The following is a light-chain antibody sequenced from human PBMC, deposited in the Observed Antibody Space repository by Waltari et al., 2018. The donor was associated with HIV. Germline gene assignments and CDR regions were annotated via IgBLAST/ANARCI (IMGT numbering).Light chain of an antibody. CDR3: CSYAVGYTGV. Sequence: QSALTQPRSVSGSPGQSVPISSPGTSTDVGEYHSVSWYQHHPGKAPQLIIFDVSKRRSGVPDRFSGSKSGNTASLTLSGLQDEDEADYYCCSYAVGYTGVFGTGTKVTVL. CDR1: STDVGEYHS. J-gene: IGLJ1*01. CDR2: DVS. V-gene: IGLV2-11*01.